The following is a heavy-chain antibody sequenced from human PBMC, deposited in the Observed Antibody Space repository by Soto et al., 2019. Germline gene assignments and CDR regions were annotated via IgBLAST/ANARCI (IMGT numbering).Heavy chain of an antibody. CDR3: ARVSPSGYDSGNTETRKMGQRRFGYYYYYGMDV. CDR1: GGTFSSYT. CDR2: IIPILGIA. J-gene: IGHJ6*02. Sequence: QVQLVQSGAEVKKPGSSVKVSCKASGGTFSSYTISWVRQAPGQGLEWMGRIIPILGIANYAQKFQGRVTITADKSTSTAYMELSSLRSEDTAVYYCARVSPSGYDSGNTETRKMGQRRFGYYYYYGMDVWGQGTTVTVSS. D-gene: IGHD5-12*01. V-gene: IGHV1-69*02.